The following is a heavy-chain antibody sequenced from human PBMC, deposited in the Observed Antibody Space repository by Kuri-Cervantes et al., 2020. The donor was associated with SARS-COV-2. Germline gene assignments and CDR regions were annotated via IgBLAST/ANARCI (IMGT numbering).Heavy chain of an antibody. CDR3: APPVGGNSVPST. CDR2: ISSSGSTI. J-gene: IGHJ5*02. Sequence: GGSLRLSCAASGFTFSSYEMNWVRQAPGKGLEWVSYISSSGSTIYYADSVKGRLTISRDNAKNSLYLQMNSLRAEDTAVYYCAPPVGGNSVPSTWGQGTLVTVSS. D-gene: IGHD4-23*01. V-gene: IGHV3-48*03. CDR1: GFTFSSYE.